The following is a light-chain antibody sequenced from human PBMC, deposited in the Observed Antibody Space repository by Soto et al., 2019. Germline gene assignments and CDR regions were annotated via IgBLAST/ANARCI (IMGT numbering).Light chain of an antibody. CDR3: QQYGSSGT. J-gene: IGKJ1*01. CDR2: GAS. Sequence: ELVFTQSPGTLSLSKGEGATLSCRASQSVSNNYLAWYQKKPGQAPRLLIYGASNRATGIPDRFSGSGSGTDFTLTISRLEPEDFAVYYCQQYGSSGTFGQGTKVDIK. V-gene: IGKV3-20*01. CDR1: QSVSNNY.